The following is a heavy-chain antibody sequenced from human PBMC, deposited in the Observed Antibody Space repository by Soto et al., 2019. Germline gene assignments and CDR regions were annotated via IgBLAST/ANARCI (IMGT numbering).Heavy chain of an antibody. CDR1: GGSISSSNW. J-gene: IGHJ4*02. CDR3: TRGGVDWLFPYYFDY. CDR2: IYHSGST. Sequence: SETLSLTCAVSGGSISSSNWWSWVRQPPGKGLEWIGEIYHSGSTNYNPSLKSRVTISVDKSKNQFSLKLSSVTAADTAVYYCTRGGVDWLFPYYFDYWGQGTLVTVSS. V-gene: IGHV4-4*02. D-gene: IGHD3-9*01.